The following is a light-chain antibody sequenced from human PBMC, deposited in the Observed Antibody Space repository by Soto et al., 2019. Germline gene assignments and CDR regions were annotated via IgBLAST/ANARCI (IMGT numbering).Light chain of an antibody. J-gene: IGLJ1*01. CDR2: EVT. V-gene: IGLV2-8*01. CDR3: SSFTGASTI. CDR1: SSDAGGYNY. Sequence: SSLAQPPSAAGSPGQSVTISCTGTSSDAGGYNYVSWYQQHPGKAPKLVIYEVTKRPSGVPDRFSGSKSGNTASLTVPGLQAEDEADYYCSSFTGASTIFGTGTKVTVL.